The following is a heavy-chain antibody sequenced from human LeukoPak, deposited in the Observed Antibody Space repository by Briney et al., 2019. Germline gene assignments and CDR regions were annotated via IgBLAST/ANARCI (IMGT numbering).Heavy chain of an antibody. D-gene: IGHD2/OR15-2a*01. V-gene: IGHV5-51*01. CDR2: IHPGDSDT. CDR3: TLLPHWFLYL. Sequence: LGESLKISCKGSGYIFTSYWSGWVRRMPGKGLEWMGIIHPGDSDTRYSPSFQGQVTISVDKSISTAYLQWSSLKASDTAMYYCTLLPHWFLYLWGRGTLVTVSS. J-gene: IGHJ2*01. CDR1: GYIFTSYW.